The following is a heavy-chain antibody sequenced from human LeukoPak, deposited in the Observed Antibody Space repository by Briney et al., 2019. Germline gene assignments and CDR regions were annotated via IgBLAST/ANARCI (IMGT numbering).Heavy chain of an antibody. D-gene: IGHD2-2*01. J-gene: IGHJ6*03. V-gene: IGHV3-48*04. CDR3: AREGYCSSTSCPQKYYYMDV. Sequence: PGGSPRLSCATSGFTFSTYSMNWGRQAPGKGLEWISYISSGGKTIHYADSVQGRFTISRDDAKNSLYLQMNSLRAEDTAVYYCAREGYCSSTSCPQKYYYMDVWGKGTTVTVSS. CDR2: ISSGGKTI. CDR1: GFTFSTYS.